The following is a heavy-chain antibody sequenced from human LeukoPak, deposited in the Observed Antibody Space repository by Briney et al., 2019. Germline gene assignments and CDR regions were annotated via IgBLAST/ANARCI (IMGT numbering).Heavy chain of an antibody. J-gene: IGHJ5*02. CDR1: GYTFTNYG. Sequence: GASVKVSCKTSGYTFTNYGISWVRQAPGQGLEWMGWISPYNGNTIYAQKLQGRVTVTTDTSTSTAYMELRSLRSDDTAVYYCARDKFIQLRGYNWFDPWGQGTLVTVSS. V-gene: IGHV1-18*01. D-gene: IGHD5-18*01. CDR2: ISPYNGNT. CDR3: ARDKFIQLRGYNWFDP.